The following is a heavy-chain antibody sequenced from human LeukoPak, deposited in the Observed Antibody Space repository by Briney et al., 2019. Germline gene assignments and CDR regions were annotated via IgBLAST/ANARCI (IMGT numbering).Heavy chain of an antibody. CDR2: ISSSSSYI. Sequence: PGGSLRLSXAASGFTFSSYSMNWVRQSPGKGLEWLSSISSSSSYIYYADSVKGRFTISRDNAKSSLYLQMNSLRAEDTAVYYCARGFEYSSPWGQGTLVTVSS. V-gene: IGHV3-21*01. J-gene: IGHJ5*02. D-gene: IGHD6-6*01. CDR1: GFTFSSYS. CDR3: ARGFEYSSP.